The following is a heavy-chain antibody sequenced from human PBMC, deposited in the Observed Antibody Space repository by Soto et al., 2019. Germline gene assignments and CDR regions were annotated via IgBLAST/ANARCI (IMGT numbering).Heavy chain of an antibody. V-gene: IGHV3-23*01. CDR2: FRSGGDDDTT. CDR1: GFTFSSYS. CDR3: AKKVNSGSGSQFFDY. J-gene: IGHJ4*02. D-gene: IGHD3-10*01. Sequence: EVQLLESGGILVHPGGSLRLSCAASGFTFSSYSMSWVRQAPGKGLEWVSGFRSGGDDDTTYYADSVRGRFTISRDNSKNTLFLQMNSLRAEDTAIYYCAKKVNSGSGSQFFDYWGQGTLVTVSS.